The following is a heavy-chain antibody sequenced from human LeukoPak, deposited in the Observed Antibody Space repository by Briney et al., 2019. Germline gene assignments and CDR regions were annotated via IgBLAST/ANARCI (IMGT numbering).Heavy chain of an antibody. CDR1: GSGFTFNNYW. Sequence: GGSLRLSCAASGSGFTFNNYWMHWVRQAPGKGLVWVTRINADGSTTSYADSVRGRFTISRDNAKSTLYLQMNSLRAEDTAVYYCAELGITTIGGVWGKGTTVTISS. J-gene: IGHJ6*04. D-gene: IGHD3-10*02. V-gene: IGHV3-74*01. CDR2: INADGSTT. CDR3: AELGITTIGGV.